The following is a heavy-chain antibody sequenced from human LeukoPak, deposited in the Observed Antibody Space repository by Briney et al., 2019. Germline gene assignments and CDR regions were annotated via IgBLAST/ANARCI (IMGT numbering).Heavy chain of an antibody. Sequence: PGGSLRLSCAASGFTFSNAWMSWVRQAPGKGLEWVGRIKSKTDGGTTDYAAPVKGRFTISRDDSKNTLYLQMNSLKTEDTAVYYCMVRGVIATRLEYYYMDVWGKGTTVTVSS. D-gene: IGHD3-10*01. CDR2: IKSKTDGGTT. J-gene: IGHJ6*03. CDR1: GFTFSNAW. CDR3: MVRGVIATRLEYYYMDV. V-gene: IGHV3-15*01.